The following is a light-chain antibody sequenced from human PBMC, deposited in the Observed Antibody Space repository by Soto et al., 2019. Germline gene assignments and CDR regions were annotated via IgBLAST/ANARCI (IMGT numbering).Light chain of an antibody. CDR3: QQRSSTWT. J-gene: IGKJ1*01. V-gene: IGKV3-11*01. CDR2: GAS. Sequence: DIVLTQSPATLSLSPGERATVSCRTSQSVSNYLAWYQQKPGQPTRLLIYGASNRATGIPARFSGSGSGTDFTLTISSLEPEDFAVYYCQQRSSTWTFGQGTRVEI. CDR1: QSVSNY.